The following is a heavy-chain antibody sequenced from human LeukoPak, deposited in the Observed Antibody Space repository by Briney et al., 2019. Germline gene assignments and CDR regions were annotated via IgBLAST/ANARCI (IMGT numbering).Heavy chain of an antibody. V-gene: IGHV3-21*01. CDR3: EREIQLWLGGDY. D-gene: IGHD5-18*01. CDR1: RYTFSTYS. J-gene: IGHJ4*02. CDR2: ISSSSSYI. Sequence: GGSLRLSCAASRYTFSTYSMKWVRQAPGKGLEWVSSISSSSSYIYYADSVKGRFTISRDNAKNSLYLQMNSMRAEDTAVYCCEREIQLWLGGDYWGQGTLVTVSS.